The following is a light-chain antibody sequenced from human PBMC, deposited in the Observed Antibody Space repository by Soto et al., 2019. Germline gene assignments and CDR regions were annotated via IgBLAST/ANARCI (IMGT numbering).Light chain of an antibody. CDR1: QSVSSN. J-gene: IGKJ2*01. CDR3: QQYNDWPPKYT. Sequence: VMTQSPATLSVSPGERATLSCRASQSVSSNLAWYQQKPGQAPRLLIYAASTRATGIPARFRGSGSGTEFTLIVSSLQSEDFAVYYCQQYNDWPPKYTFGQGTKLEIK. CDR2: AAS. V-gene: IGKV3-15*01.